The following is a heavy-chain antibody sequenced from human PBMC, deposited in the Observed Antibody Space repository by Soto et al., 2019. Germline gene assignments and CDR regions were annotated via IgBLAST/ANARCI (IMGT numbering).Heavy chain of an antibody. CDR3: ARGGYCNSTSCYRCGMDV. Sequence: PGGSLRLSCAASGFTFSSYAMSWVRQAPGKGLEWVAVISYDGANKYYADSVKGRFTISRDSSKNTLYLKMNSLRSEDTGVYFCARGGYCNSTSCYRCGMDVWGQGTTVTVSS. J-gene: IGHJ6*02. CDR1: GFTFSSYA. D-gene: IGHD2-2*03. CDR2: ISYDGANK. V-gene: IGHV3-30-3*01.